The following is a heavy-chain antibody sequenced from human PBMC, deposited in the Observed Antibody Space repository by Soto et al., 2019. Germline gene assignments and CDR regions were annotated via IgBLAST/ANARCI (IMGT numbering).Heavy chain of an antibody. D-gene: IGHD3-3*01. V-gene: IGHV3-21*01. CDR3: ARTYYDFWSGFDYFDY. CDR1: GFTFSSYS. CDR2: ISSSSSYI. J-gene: IGHJ4*02. Sequence: PGGSLRLSCAASGFTFSSYSMNWVRQAPGKGLEWVSSISSSSSYIYYADSVKGRFTISRDNAKNSLYLQMNSLRAEDTAVYYCARTYYDFWSGFDYFDYWGQGTLVTVSS.